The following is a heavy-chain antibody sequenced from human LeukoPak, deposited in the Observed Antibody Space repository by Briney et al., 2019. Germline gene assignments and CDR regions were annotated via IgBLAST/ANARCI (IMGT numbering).Heavy chain of an antibody. CDR1: GGSIRSSSYY. CDR2: IHYSGST. J-gene: IGHJ4*02. V-gene: IGHV4-39*01. D-gene: IGHD5-18*01. CDR3: ARARPDTAMVIYWAAWYFDY. Sequence: PSETLSLTCTVSGGSIRSSSYYWSWIRQPPGKGLEWIGSIHYSGSTYYNPSLKSRVTISVDTSKNQFSLKLSSVTAADTAVYYCARARPDTAMVIYWAAWYFDYWGQGTLVTVSS.